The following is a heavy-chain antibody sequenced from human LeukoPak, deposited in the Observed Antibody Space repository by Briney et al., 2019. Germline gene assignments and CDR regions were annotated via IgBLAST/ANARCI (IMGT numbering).Heavy chain of an antibody. D-gene: IGHD6-19*01. J-gene: IGHJ2*01. V-gene: IGHV4-59*12. CDR1: GGSISSYY. CDR2: IYHSGST. Sequence: PSETLSLTCTVSGGSISSYYWGWIRQPPGKGLEWIGSIYHSGSTNYNPSLKSRVTISVDTSKNQFSLKLSSVTAADTAVYYCARGRIAVARSGRYFDLWGRGTLVTVSS. CDR3: ARGRIAVARSGRYFDL.